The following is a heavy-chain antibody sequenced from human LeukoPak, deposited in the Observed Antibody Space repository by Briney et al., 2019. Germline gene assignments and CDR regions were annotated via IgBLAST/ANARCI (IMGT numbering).Heavy chain of an antibody. Sequence: GGSLRLSCAASGFTFSSYAMHWVRQAPRKGLEYVSAISSNGGSTYYANSVKGRFTISRDNSKNTLYLQMGSLRAEDMAVYYCARDHDLPHAFDIWGQGTMVTVSS. J-gene: IGHJ3*02. CDR1: GFTFSSYA. V-gene: IGHV3-64*01. CDR3: ARDHDLPHAFDI. D-gene: IGHD3-3*01. CDR2: ISSNGGST.